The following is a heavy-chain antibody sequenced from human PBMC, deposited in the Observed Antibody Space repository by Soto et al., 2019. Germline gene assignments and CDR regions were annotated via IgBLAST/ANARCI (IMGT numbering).Heavy chain of an antibody. V-gene: IGHV5-51*01. D-gene: IGHD3-22*01. CDR2: IFPGDSDT. J-gene: IGHJ4*02. CDR1: IYTFTHSW. CDR3: ARHPSHYFDQTYYYYRFAL. Sequence: LKISCQSSIYTFTHSWIVLVCHTLGKGVGVMGIIFPGDSDTRYNPSLQGQVIICVDNSVSTAYLRWNSLKASDTATYFCARHPSHYFDQTYYYYRFALWGPGTLVTGSS.